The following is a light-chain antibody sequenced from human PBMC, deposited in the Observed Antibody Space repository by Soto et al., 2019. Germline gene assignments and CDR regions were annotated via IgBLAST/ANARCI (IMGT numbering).Light chain of an antibody. J-gene: IGLJ2*01. Sequence: QSALTQPPSASGSPGQSVTISCTGTSSDVGGYNYVSWYQQHPGKAPKLMIYEVSKRPSGVPDRFSGSKSGNTASLTVSGLQDEAEADYYCSSYAGSNGVVFGGGTKLTVL. CDR3: SSYAGSNGVV. V-gene: IGLV2-8*01. CDR2: EVS. CDR1: SSDVGGYNY.